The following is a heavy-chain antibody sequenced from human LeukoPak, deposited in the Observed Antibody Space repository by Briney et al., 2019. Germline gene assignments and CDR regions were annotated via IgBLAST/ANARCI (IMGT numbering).Heavy chain of an antibody. CDR2: ISYDGSNK. CDR3: ARTIAVAANWFDP. D-gene: IGHD6-19*01. J-gene: IGHJ5*02. V-gene: IGHV3-30-3*01. Sequence: PGGSLRLSCAASGFTFSTYAMHWVRQAPGKGLEWVAVISYDGSNKYSADSVKGRLTISRDNSKNTLFLQMNSLRAEDTAVYYCARTIAVAANWFDPWGQGTLVTVSS. CDR1: GFTFSTYA.